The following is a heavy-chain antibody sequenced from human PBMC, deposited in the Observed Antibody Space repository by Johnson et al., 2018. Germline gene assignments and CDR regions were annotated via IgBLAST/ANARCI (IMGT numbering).Heavy chain of an antibody. CDR2: ISYDGSNK. J-gene: IGHJ6*04. V-gene: IGHV3-30-3*01. D-gene: IGHD3-3*01. CDR1: GFIFSSSA. CDR3: AKEYDFWSGYYRDYYYYGMDV. Sequence: QVQLVQAGGGVVQPGRSLRLSCAASGFIFSSSAMRWVRQAPGKGLEWVAVISYDGSNKYYADSVKGRFTISRDNSKNTLYLQMNSLRAEDTAVYYCAKEYDFWSGYYRDYYYYGMDVWGKGTTVTVSP.